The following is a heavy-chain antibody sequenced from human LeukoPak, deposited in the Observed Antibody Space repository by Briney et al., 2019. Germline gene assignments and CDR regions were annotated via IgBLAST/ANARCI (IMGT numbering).Heavy chain of an antibody. D-gene: IGHD2-8*02. CDR1: GGSFSGYY. CDR2: INHSGST. CDR3: ARGLVPLGYNWFDP. Sequence: SETLSLTCAVYGGSFSGYYWSWIRQPPGKGLEWIGEINHSGSTNYNPSLKSRVTISVDTSKNQFSLKLSSVTAADTAVYYCARGLVPLGYNWFDPWGQGTLVTVSS. J-gene: IGHJ5*02. V-gene: IGHV4-34*01.